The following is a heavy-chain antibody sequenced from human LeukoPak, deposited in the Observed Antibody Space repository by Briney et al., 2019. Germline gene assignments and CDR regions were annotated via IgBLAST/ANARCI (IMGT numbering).Heavy chain of an antibody. CDR1: GFTVSSNS. CDR2: IYSDNT. V-gene: IGHV3-53*01. CDR3: ARDGDGYNYGYLDY. Sequence: GGSLRLSCTVSGFTVSSNSMSWVRQAPGKGLEWVSFIYSDNTHYSDSVKGRFTISRDNSKNTLYLQMNSLRAEDTAVYYCARDGDGYNYGYLDYWGQGALVTVSS. D-gene: IGHD5-18*01. J-gene: IGHJ4*02.